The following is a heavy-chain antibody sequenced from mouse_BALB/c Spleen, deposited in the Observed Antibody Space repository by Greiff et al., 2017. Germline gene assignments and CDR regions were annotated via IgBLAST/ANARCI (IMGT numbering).Heavy chain of an antibody. CDR1: GFTFSDYY. CDR2: ISDGGSYT. CDR3: ARDPLYGYAMDY. Sequence: DVKLVESGGGLVKPGGSLKLSCAASGFTFSDYYMYWVRQTPEKRLEWVATISDGGSYTYYPDSVKGRFTISRDNAKNNLYLQMSSLKSEDTAMYYCARDPLYGYAMDYWGQGTSVTVSS. J-gene: IGHJ4*01. D-gene: IGHD1-1*01. V-gene: IGHV5-4*02.